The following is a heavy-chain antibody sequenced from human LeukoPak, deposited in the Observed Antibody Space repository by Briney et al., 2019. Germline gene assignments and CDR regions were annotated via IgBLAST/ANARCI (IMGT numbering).Heavy chain of an antibody. CDR1: GFTFSSYN. Sequence: GGSLRLSCAASGFTFSSYNMNWGRQAPGKGLEWVSSITSSSRYIYHADSVKDRFTIYRDNAKNSLYLQMNSLRAEDTAVYYCARLRRYCSSTSWYVAVDIWGQGRMVTVSS. V-gene: IGHV3-21*01. D-gene: IGHD2-2*01. J-gene: IGHJ3*02. CDR2: ITSSSRYI. CDR3: ARLRRYCSSTSWYVAVDI.